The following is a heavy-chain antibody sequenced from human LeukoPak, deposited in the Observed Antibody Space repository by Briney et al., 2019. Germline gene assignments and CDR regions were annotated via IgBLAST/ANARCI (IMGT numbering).Heavy chain of an antibody. Sequence: GGSLRLSCAASGFTFSSYGMHGVREARGKGVEGGAFIPYDGSNKYYADSVKGRFTISRDNSKNTLYLQMNRLRAEDTAVYYCAKEPGDYGDYVGGYMDVWGKGTTVTISS. V-gene: IGHV3-30*02. D-gene: IGHD4-17*01. J-gene: IGHJ6*03. CDR2: IPYDGSNK. CDR1: GFTFSSYG. CDR3: AKEPGDYGDYVGGYMDV.